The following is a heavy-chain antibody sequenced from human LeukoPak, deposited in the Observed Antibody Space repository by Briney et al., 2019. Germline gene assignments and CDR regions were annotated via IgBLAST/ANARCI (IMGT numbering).Heavy chain of an antibody. Sequence: ASVKVSCKASGYTFTGYYMHWVRQAHGQGLEWMGWINPNGGGTNYAQKFQGRVTMTRDTSISTAYMELSRLRSDDTAVYYCVKSAVQLERPRVEDNWFDPWGQGTLVTVSS. J-gene: IGHJ5*02. CDR1: GYTFTGYY. V-gene: IGHV1-2*02. CDR2: INPNGGGT. CDR3: VKSAVQLERPRVEDNWFDP. D-gene: IGHD1-1*01.